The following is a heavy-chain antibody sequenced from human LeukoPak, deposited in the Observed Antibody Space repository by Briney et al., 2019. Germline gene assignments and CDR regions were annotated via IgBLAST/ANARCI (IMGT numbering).Heavy chain of an antibody. V-gene: IGHV3-21*01. CDR3: AREHSGSYSVVFDY. CDR2: ISSSSSYV. J-gene: IGHJ4*02. D-gene: IGHD1-26*01. CDR1: GFTFSSYS. Sequence: PGGSLRLSCAASGFTFSSYSMNWVRQAPGKGLEWVSSISSSSSYVYYADSVKGRFTTSRDNAKNSLYLQMNSLRAEDTAVYYCAREHSGSYSVVFDYWGQGTLVTVSS.